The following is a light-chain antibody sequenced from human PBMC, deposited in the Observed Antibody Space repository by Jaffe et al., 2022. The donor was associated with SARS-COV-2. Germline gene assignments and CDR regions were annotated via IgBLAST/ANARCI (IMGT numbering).Light chain of an antibody. CDR3: QQSHRAPLT. J-gene: IGKJ4*01. Sequence: DIQLTQSPSSLSASVGDRVTITCRASQSISSYLNWYQQKPGKAPKLLIYTASSVLQSAVPSRFSGSGSGTDFTLTISSLQPEDSATYYCQQSHRAPLTFGGGTRVEIK. CDR1: QSISSY. CDR2: TAS. V-gene: IGKV1-39*01.